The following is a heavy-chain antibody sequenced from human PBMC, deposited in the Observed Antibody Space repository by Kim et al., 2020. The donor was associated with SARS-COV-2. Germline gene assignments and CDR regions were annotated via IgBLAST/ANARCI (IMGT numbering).Heavy chain of an antibody. D-gene: IGHD3-9*01. CDR1: GFTFSSYS. Sequence: GGSLRLSCAASGFTFSSYSMNWVRQAPGKGLEWVSSISSSSIYIYYADSVKGRFTISRDNAKNSLYLQMNSLRAEDTAVYYCARDQDYDILTDLPHDYWGQGTLVTVSS. CDR3: ARDQDYDILTDLPHDY. J-gene: IGHJ4*02. CDR2: ISSSSIYI. V-gene: IGHV3-21*01.